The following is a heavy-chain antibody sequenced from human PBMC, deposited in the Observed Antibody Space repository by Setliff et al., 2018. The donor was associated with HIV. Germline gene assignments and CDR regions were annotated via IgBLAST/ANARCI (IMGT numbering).Heavy chain of an antibody. CDR2: VYNSGIT. CDR1: GGSISSHY. V-gene: IGHV4-39*07. CDR3: ATCRHRPSNWFDP. J-gene: IGHJ5*02. Sequence: PSETLSLTCTVSGGSISSHYWGWIRQPPVKGLEWIGSVYNSGITFKNPSLKSRVSISVDRSGNQFSLRLTSVTAADTAVYYCATCRHRPSNWFDPWGQGTVVTVSS.